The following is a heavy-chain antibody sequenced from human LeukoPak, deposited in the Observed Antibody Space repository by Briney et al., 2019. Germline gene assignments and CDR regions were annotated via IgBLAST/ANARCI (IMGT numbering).Heavy chain of an antibody. CDR1: GGSISSSNW. J-gene: IGHJ4*02. CDR2: IYHSGST. V-gene: IGHV4-4*02. Sequence: PSGTLSLTCAVSGGSISSSNWWCWVRQPPGKGLEWIGEIYHSGSTNYNPSLKSRVTISVDKSKNQFSLKLSSVTAADTAVYYCASSIRYSGYEADYWGQGTLVTVSS. D-gene: IGHD5-12*01. CDR3: ASSIRYSGYEADY.